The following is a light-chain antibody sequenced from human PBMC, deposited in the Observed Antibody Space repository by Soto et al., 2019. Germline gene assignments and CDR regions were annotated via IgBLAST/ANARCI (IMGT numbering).Light chain of an antibody. CDR3: SSYTISDTPGV. Sequence: QSVLTQPASVSGSPGQSITISCTGTSSDVGGYNYVSWYQQHPGKAPKLIIFGVSGRPSGVSPRFSGSKSGNTASLTISGLQAEDEADYYCSSYTISDTPGVFGGGTQLTVL. CDR1: SSDVGGYNY. CDR2: GVS. J-gene: IGLJ3*02. V-gene: IGLV2-14*03.